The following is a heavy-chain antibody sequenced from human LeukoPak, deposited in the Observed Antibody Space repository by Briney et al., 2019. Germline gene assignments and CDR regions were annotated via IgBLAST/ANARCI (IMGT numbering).Heavy chain of an antibody. CDR3: ARELDALVPDAFDI. Sequence: GGSLRLSCVASGFTFRKYWLHWVRQAPGKGLEWVSRINPDDESTSYADSVRGRFTISRDNSKNTLYLQMNSLRAEDTAVYYCARELDALVPDAFDIWGQGTMVTVSS. V-gene: IGHV3-74*01. D-gene: IGHD3-10*01. J-gene: IGHJ3*02. CDR1: GFTFRKYW. CDR2: INPDDEST.